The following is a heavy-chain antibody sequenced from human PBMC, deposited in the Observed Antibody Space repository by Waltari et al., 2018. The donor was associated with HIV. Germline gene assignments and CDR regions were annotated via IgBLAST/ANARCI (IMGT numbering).Heavy chain of an antibody. Sequence: EVQLVESGGGLVQPGRSLRLSCAASGFTFDDYAMHWVRQAPGKGLEWVSGISWNSGSIGYADSVKGRFTISRDNAKNSLYLQMNSLRAEDTALYYCAKEDSSGYYRNPFDYWGQGTLVTVSS. CDR2: ISWNSGSI. V-gene: IGHV3-9*01. CDR1: GFTFDDYA. CDR3: AKEDSSGYYRNPFDY. D-gene: IGHD3-22*01. J-gene: IGHJ4*02.